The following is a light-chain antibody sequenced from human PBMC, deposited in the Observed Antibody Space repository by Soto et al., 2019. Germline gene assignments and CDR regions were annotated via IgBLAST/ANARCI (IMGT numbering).Light chain of an antibody. V-gene: IGKV3-15*01. J-gene: IGKJ1*01. CDR1: QSVSSN. Sequence: EIVMTQSPATLSVSPGERATLSCRASQSVSSNLAWYQQKPGQAPMLLIYGASTRATGIPARFSGSWSGTEFTLTISSLQSEDFAVYYCQQYNNWLWTFGQGTKVDIK. CDR2: GAS. CDR3: QQYNNWLWT.